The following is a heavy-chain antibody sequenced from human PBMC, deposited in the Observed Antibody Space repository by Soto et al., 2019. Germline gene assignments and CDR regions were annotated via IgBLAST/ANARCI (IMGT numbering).Heavy chain of an antibody. CDR1: GGTFSSYA. D-gene: IGHD5-12*01. J-gene: IGHJ4*02. Sequence: QVQLVQSGAEVKKPGSSVKVSCKASGGTFSSYAISWVRQAAGQGLEWMGAIIPIFGTANYAQKFQGRVTITADESTSTAYMALSSLRPEDKAVYYCARDGGYGGYDLWGYFSSWGQGSLVTVCS. CDR2: IIPIFGTA. CDR3: ARDGGYGGYDLWGYFSS. V-gene: IGHV1-69*01.